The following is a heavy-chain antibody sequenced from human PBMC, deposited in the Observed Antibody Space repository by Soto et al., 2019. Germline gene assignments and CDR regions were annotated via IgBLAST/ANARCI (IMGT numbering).Heavy chain of an antibody. D-gene: IGHD3-22*01. V-gene: IGHV4-61*01. CDR2: FYYTGST. CDR3: ARSMHYSDGSNYSPFDY. CDR1: GGSVSSGNYY. J-gene: IGHJ4*02. Sequence: QVQLQESGPGLVKPSETLSLTCTVSGGSVSSGNYYWSWIRQPPGKGLEWIGYFYYTGSTNYNPXLKRRVTISVDXSXNXXSLRLSSLTAADTAVYYCARSMHYSDGSNYSPFDYWGQGTLVTVSS.